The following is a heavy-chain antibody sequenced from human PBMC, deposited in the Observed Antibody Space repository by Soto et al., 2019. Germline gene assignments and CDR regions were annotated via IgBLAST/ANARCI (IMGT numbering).Heavy chain of an antibody. CDR1: GFTFSSYA. J-gene: IGHJ6*02. V-gene: IGHV3-23*01. D-gene: IGHD2-2*01. Sequence: PGGSLRLSCAASGFTFSSYAMSWVRQAPGKGLEWVSAISGSGGSTYYADSVKGRFTISRDNSKNTLYLQMNSLRAEDTALYYCAKDIGEVILVVPAAMPHDYYYYYGMDVWGQGTTVTVSS. CDR2: ISGSGGST. CDR3: AKDIGEVILVVPAAMPHDYYYYYGMDV.